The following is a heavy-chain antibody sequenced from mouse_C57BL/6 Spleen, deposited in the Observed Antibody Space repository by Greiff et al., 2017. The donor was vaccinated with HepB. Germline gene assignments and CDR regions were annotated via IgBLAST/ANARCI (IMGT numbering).Heavy chain of an antibody. CDR2: INYDGSST. CDR3: ARPYGNYPYFDY. V-gene: IGHV5-16*01. J-gene: IGHJ2*01. CDR1: GFTFSDYY. Sequence: DVKLVESEGGLVQPGSSMKLSCTASGFTFSDYYMAWVRQVPEKGLEWVANINYDGSSTYYLDSLKSRFIISRDNAKNILYLQMSSLKSEDTATYYCARPYGNYPYFDYWGQGTTLTVSS. D-gene: IGHD2-1*01.